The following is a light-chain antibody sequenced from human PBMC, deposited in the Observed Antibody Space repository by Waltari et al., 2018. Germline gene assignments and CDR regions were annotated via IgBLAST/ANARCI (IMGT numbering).Light chain of an antibody. V-gene: IGKV3-20*01. CDR3: LQARQTPYT. J-gene: IGKJ2*01. CDR1: QSVSSAS. CDR2: GAS. Sequence: EVVLTQSPGTLSLSPGEKATLSCRASQSVSSASLVWYQQKPGQAPRLLIYGASNRATGIPDRFSGSGSGTDFILHISRVEAEDVGIYYCLQARQTPYTFGPGTKLEIK.